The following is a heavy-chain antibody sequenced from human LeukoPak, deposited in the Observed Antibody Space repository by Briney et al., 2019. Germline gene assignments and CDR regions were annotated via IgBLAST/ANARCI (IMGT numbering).Heavy chain of an antibody. Sequence: EGSLRLSCAGSGFTFDHFVMQLVAQAPGKGLEWVSLISGDGGSTYYADSVKGRFTISRDNSKNSLYLQMNSLRTEDTALYYCAKPIHTSAGYFDYWGQGTLVTVSS. J-gene: IGHJ4*02. V-gene: IGHV3-43*02. CDR1: GFTFDHFV. CDR3: AKPIHTSAGYFDY. D-gene: IGHD3-22*01. CDR2: ISGDGGST.